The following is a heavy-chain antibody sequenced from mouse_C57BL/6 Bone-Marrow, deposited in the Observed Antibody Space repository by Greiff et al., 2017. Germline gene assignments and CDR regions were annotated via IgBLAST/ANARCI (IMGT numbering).Heavy chain of an antibody. V-gene: IGHV1-64*01. Sequence: QVQLQQPGAELVKPGASVKLSCKASGYTFTSYWMHWVKQRPGQGLEWIGMIHPNSGSTNYNEKFKSKATLTVDKSSSTAYMQLSSLRSEDSAVYYCARDPPIYYYGSSYRRLYFDYWGQGTTLTVSS. CDR1: GYTFTSYW. J-gene: IGHJ2*01. CDR3: ARDPPIYYYGSSYRRLYFDY. CDR2: IHPNSGST. D-gene: IGHD1-1*01.